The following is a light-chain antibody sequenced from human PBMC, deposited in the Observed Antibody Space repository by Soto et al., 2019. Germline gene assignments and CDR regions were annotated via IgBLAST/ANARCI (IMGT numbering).Light chain of an antibody. Sequence: EIVLTQSPGTLSLSPGERATLSCRASQSVKSSYLAWYQQKPGQAPRLLIYDASNRATGIPARFSGSGSGTDFTLTISSLQAEDVAVYYCQHYYSSPLTFGGGTKVDIK. CDR3: QHYYSSPLT. CDR1: QSVKSSY. J-gene: IGKJ4*01. CDR2: DAS. V-gene: IGKV3-20*01.